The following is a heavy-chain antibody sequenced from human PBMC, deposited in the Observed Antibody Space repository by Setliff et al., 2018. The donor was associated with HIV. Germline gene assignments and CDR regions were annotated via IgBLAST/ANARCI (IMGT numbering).Heavy chain of an antibody. D-gene: IGHD6-19*01. CDR1: GGTFSSYA. CDR2: FDPEAGEI. CDR3: ATHPPYRSAWYMRS. J-gene: IGHJ5*02. Sequence: ASVKVSCKASGGTFSSYAISWVRQAPGQGLEWMGGFDPEAGEIIYAQKFQGRVTMTEDTSTDTAYTDLSSLRSEDTAVYYCATHPPYRSAWYMRSWGQGTLVTVSS. V-gene: IGHV1-24*01.